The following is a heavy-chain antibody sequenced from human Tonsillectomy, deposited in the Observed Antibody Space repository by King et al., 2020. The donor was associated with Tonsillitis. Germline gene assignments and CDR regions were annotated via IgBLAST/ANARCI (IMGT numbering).Heavy chain of an antibody. CDR1: GFTFSSYS. CDR2: ISGSSSNI. Sequence: VQLVESGGGLVQPGGSLRLSCAASGFTFSSYSMNWVRQAPGKGLEWGSYISGSSSNIYYADSVKGRFTIYRDNAKNSLYLQMNSLRDEDTAVYYCARDGKGYCSSTSCYAYFDLWGRGTLVTVSS. V-gene: IGHV3-48*02. J-gene: IGHJ2*01. CDR3: ARDGKGYCSSTSCYAYFDL. D-gene: IGHD2-2*01.